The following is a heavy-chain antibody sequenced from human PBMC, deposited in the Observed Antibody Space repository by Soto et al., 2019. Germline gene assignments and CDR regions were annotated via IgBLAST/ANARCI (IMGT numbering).Heavy chain of an antibody. CDR3: ASGNWSLDY. Sequence: QVHLVASGGGLVKPGGSLRLSCVASGITLSDNYMTWLRQAPGKGLEWLSYISNSDYTTYYADSVKGRFTISRDNAKNSLYLQLNGLRVEDTAVYYCASGNWSLDYWGQGILVTVSS. CDR2: ISNSDYTT. D-gene: IGHD1-26*01. J-gene: IGHJ4*02. CDR1: GITLSDNY. V-gene: IGHV3-11*01.